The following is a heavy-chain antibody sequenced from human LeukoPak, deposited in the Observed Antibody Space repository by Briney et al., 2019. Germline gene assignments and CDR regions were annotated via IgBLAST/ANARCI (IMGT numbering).Heavy chain of an antibody. CDR2: IKQDGSKK. D-gene: IGHD3-10*01. CDR3: ARDRPSMVPFDY. Sequence: PGGSLRLSCVASGFPFSSYWMTWVRQAPGKGLEWVANIKQDGSKKSYVDSVKGRFTISRDNSKNTLYLQMNSLRAEDTAVYYCARDRPSMVPFDYWGQGTLVTVSS. V-gene: IGHV3-7*01. CDR1: GFPFSSYW. J-gene: IGHJ4*02.